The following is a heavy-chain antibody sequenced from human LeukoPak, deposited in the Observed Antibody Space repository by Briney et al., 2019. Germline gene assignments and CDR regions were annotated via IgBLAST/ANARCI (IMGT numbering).Heavy chain of an antibody. J-gene: IGHJ5*02. D-gene: IGHD4-17*01. Sequence: NSSETLSLTCTVSGYSISSTYYWGWIRQPPGKGLEWIGSIYHSGSTYYNPSLKSRVTISIDTSNNQFSLKLSSVTAADTAIYYCAGDYAAYEGWLDPWGQGLLVTVSS. V-gene: IGHV4-38-2*02. CDR3: AGDYAAYEGWLDP. CDR1: GYSISSTYY. CDR2: IYHSGST.